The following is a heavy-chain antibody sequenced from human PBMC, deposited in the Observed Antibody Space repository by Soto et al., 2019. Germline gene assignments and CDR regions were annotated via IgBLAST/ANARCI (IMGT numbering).Heavy chain of an antibody. CDR3: ASQYYYDSSGSQTFDY. Sequence: PSETLSLTCTVSGGSISSYYWNWIRQPPGTGLEWIGEINHSGSTNYNPSLKSRVTISVDTSKNQFSLKLSSVTAADTAVYYCASQYYYDSSGSQTFDYWGQGTQVTVSS. D-gene: IGHD3-22*01. V-gene: IGHV4-34*01. CDR2: INHSGST. CDR1: GGSISSYY. J-gene: IGHJ4*02.